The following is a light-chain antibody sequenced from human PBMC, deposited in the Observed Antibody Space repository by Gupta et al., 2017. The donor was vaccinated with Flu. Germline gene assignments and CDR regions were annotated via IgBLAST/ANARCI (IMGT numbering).Light chain of an antibody. Sequence: PAPLSWPPGNAATLSCRASQSVTTLLAWYQQKHGQSTRLLNYDSNKRATGIPGRCSGSGSRTDFTLTISKQEPEDFADYYCQRRDNWRHIFGGGTRVEIK. V-gene: IGKV3-11*01. J-gene: IGKJ4*01. CDR3: QRRDNWRHI. CDR1: QSVTTL. CDR2: DSN.